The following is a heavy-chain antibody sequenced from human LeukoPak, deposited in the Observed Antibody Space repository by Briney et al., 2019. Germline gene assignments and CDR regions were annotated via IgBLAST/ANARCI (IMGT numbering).Heavy chain of an antibody. Sequence: PSQTLSLTCTVSSGSISSSNYYWSWIRQPAGKGLEWIGRIYTSGSTNYNPSLKSRVTMSVDTSKNQFSLKLSSVTAADTAVYYCARGASGSRLGNFDYWGQGTLVTVSS. V-gene: IGHV4-61*02. CDR1: SGSISSSNYY. J-gene: IGHJ4*02. D-gene: IGHD2-15*01. CDR2: IYTSGST. CDR3: ARGASGSRLGNFDY.